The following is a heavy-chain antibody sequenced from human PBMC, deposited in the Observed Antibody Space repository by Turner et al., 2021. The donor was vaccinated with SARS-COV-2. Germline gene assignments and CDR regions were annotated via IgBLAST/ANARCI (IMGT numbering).Heavy chain of an antibody. V-gene: IGHV3-33*01. D-gene: IGHD1-7*01. CDR3: ARDGGTGTTFPFFDY. CDR2: IWYDGSYK. Sequence: QVQLVESGGGAVQPGRPLRLSCAASGFTFSDYGMHWVRQAPGKGLEWVAVIWYDGSYKYYADSVKGRFTISSDNSKNTLYLQMNSLRAEDTAVYYCARDGGTGTTFPFFDYWGQGTLVTVSS. J-gene: IGHJ4*02. CDR1: GFTFSDYG.